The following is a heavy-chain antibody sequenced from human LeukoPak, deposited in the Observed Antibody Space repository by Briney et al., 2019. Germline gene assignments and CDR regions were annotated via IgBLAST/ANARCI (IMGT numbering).Heavy chain of an antibody. CDR1: GFTFSSYG. CDR3: AKDQHYYDSSGKRVYFDY. Sequence: PGGSLRLSCAASGFTFSSYGMHWVRQAPGKGLEWVAFIRYDGSNKYYADSVKGRFTISRDNSKSTLYLQMNSLRAEDTAVYYCAKDQHYYDSSGKRVYFDYWGQGTLVTVSS. V-gene: IGHV3-30*02. D-gene: IGHD3-22*01. CDR2: IRYDGSNK. J-gene: IGHJ4*01.